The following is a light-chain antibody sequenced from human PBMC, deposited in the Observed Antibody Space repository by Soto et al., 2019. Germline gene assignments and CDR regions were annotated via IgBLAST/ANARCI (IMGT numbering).Light chain of an antibody. J-gene: IGKJ1*01. CDR3: QQYNNWPRT. Sequence: EIVMTQSPATLSVSPGERATLSCRASQSVSSNLAWYHQKPGQAPRLLIYGASTRATGIPARFSGSGSVTEFTLTISSLQSEDFAVYYCQQYNNWPRTFGQGTKVEIK. CDR2: GAS. V-gene: IGKV3-15*01. CDR1: QSVSSN.